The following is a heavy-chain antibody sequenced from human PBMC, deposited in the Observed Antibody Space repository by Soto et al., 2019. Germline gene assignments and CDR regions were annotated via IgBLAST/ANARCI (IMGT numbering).Heavy chain of an antibody. V-gene: IGHV4-34*01. J-gene: IGHJ4*02. CDR2: INHSGNT. CDR1: GGYFSGYY. CDR3: AREGNLGRWIQPLDS. Sequence: SETLSLTCAVYGGYFSGYYWSWIRQPPGKGLEWIGEINHSGNTKYSPSLKSRVTMSVDTSKNHFSLKLISVTTADTAVYFCAREGNLGRWIQPLDSWGQGTLVTVSS. D-gene: IGHD2-2*03.